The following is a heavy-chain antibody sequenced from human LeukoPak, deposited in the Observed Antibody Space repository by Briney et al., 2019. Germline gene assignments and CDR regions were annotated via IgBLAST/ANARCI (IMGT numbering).Heavy chain of an antibody. D-gene: IGHD2-15*01. J-gene: IGHJ4*02. Sequence: GASVKVSCKASGYTSSSYGISWVRQAPGQGLEWLGYISAYNGNTNYAQKVQGRITMTTDTSTSTAYMEMRSLRSDDTAVYYCARDCSGSSCYWIHWGQGTLVTVSS. V-gene: IGHV1-18*01. CDR3: ARDCSGSSCYWIH. CDR1: GYTSSSYG. CDR2: ISAYNGNT.